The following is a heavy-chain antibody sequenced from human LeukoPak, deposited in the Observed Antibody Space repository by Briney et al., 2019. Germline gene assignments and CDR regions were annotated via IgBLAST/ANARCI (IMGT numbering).Heavy chain of an antibody. D-gene: IGHD2-15*01. J-gene: IGHJ4*02. CDR2: ISYDGSNK. Sequence: PGGSLRLSCAASGFTFNTYGMHWVRQAPGKGLEWVAVISYDGSNKYYADSVKGRFTISRDNSKDTLYLQMNSLRAEDTAVYYCARGYCSGGSCYSNDYWGQGTLVTVSS. V-gene: IGHV3-30*03. CDR3: ARGYCSGGSCYSNDY. CDR1: GFTFNTYG.